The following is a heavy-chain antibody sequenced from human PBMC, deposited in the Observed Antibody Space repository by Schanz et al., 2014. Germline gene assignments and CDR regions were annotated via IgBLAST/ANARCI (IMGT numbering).Heavy chain of an antibody. CDR3: ARGTDWSLHY. Sequence: QVQLMESGGGVVQPGTSLILSCSVSGFSLNTYGIHWFRQPAGKGLEWVAVIWNNGVTKYYADSVRGRFTISRDRFQNTLYLRMSSLRAEDAADYYGARGTDWSLHYWGQGALVTVSS. J-gene: IGHJ4*02. D-gene: IGHD1-1*01. CDR2: IWNNGVTK. V-gene: IGHV3-33*01. CDR1: GFSLNTYG.